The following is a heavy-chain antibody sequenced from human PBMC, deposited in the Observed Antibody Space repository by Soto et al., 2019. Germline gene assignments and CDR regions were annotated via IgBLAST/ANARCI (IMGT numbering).Heavy chain of an antibody. CDR1: GFTFSNCA. V-gene: IGHV3-23*01. CDR2: ISGRGGST. CDR3: AKRFYREEDGYNFFDS. J-gene: IGHJ4*02. Sequence: EVQLLESGGGLVQPGGSLRLSCSASGFTFSNCAMSWVRQAAGKGLEWVSTISGRGGSTYYADSVKGRLTISRDNSKNTSFLQMNSLRAEDTAVYYCAKRFYREEDGYNFFDSWGQGTLVTVSS. D-gene: IGHD5-12*01.